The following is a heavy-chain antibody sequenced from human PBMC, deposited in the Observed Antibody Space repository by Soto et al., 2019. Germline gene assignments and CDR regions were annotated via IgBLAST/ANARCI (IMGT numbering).Heavy chain of an antibody. CDR2: ISTSNSYI. Sequence: SGGSLRLTCVASGFAFSRHSMNWVRQAPGKGLEWVSSISTSNSYIYYADSVKGLFTVSRDNAKNSLYLQIDSLRDEDTAVYYCARGSIVTTNLTPFDYWGQGTLVTVSS. V-gene: IGHV3-21*01. CDR3: ARGSIVTTNLTPFDY. CDR1: GFAFSRHS. J-gene: IGHJ4*02. D-gene: IGHD5-12*01.